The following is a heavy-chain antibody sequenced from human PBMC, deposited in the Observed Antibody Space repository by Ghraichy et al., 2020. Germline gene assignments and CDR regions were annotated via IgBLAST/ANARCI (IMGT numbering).Heavy chain of an antibody. CDR2: ISSRSSTI. Sequence: GGYLRLSCAASGFTFSNYNMKWVRQAPGKGLEWVSDISSRSSTIYVDSVKGRFTISRDNAKNSLYLQMNSLRDEDTAVYYCARMKDGYNVLDYWGQGTQVTVSS. V-gene: IGHV3-48*02. CDR3: ARMKDGYNVLDY. D-gene: IGHD5-24*01. CDR1: GFTFSNYN. J-gene: IGHJ4*02.